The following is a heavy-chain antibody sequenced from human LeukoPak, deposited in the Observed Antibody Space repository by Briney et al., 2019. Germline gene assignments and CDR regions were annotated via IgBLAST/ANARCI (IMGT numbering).Heavy chain of an antibody. CDR2: IYYSGST. Sequence: SETLSLTCTVSGGSISSGDYYWSRIRQPPGKGLEWIGYIYYSGSTYYNPSLKSRVTISVDTSKNQFSLKLSSETAADTAVYYCAREGVVAAAKGAFDIWGQGTMVTVSS. J-gene: IGHJ3*02. V-gene: IGHV4-30-4*02. CDR3: AREGVVAAAKGAFDI. CDR1: GGSISSGDYY. D-gene: IGHD2-15*01.